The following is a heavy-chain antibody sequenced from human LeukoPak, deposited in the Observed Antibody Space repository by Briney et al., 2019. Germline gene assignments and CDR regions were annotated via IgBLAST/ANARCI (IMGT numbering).Heavy chain of an antibody. D-gene: IGHD3-10*01. Sequence: ASVNVSCKASGYTFTSYAMLWVRQAPGQRLEWMGWINAGNGNTKYSPKFQGRVTITRDTSASTAYMELSSLRSEDTAVYSCARVLPWFGELPPPPPVGNFDYWGQGTLVTVSS. CDR1: GYTFTSYA. CDR3: ARVLPWFGELPPPPPVGNFDY. CDR2: INAGNGNT. J-gene: IGHJ4*02. V-gene: IGHV1-3*01.